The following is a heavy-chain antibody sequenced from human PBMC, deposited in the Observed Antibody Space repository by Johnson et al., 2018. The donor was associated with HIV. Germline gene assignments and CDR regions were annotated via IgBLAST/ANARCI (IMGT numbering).Heavy chain of an antibody. J-gene: IGHJ3*02. V-gene: IGHV3-9*01. Sequence: EFGGGLVQPGRSLRLSCAASGFTFDDYAMHWVRQVPGKGLEWVSGISWNSGSIGYVDSVKGRFTISRDNAKNSLYLQMNSLRPEDTALYYCARESLDAFDIWGQGTMVTVSS. CDR2: ISWNSGSI. CDR3: ARESLDAFDI. CDR1: GFTFDDYA.